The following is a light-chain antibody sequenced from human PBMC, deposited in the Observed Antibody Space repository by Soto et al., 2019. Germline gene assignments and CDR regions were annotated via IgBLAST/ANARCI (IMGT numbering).Light chain of an antibody. CDR3: LQHNSFPRT. CDR2: DAS. Sequence: DIQMTQSPSSLSASVGDRVTITCRASQSISSYLNWYQQKPGKAPKLLIYDASSLESGVPSRFSGSGSGTEFTLKISNLQPEDFATYYCLQHNSFPRTFGQGTKV. V-gene: IGKV1-17*02. CDR1: QSISSY. J-gene: IGKJ1*01.